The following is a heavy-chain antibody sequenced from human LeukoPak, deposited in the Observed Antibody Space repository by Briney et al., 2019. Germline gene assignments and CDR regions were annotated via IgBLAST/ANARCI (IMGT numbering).Heavy chain of an antibody. Sequence: GGSLRLSCAASGFTVSSNYMSWVRQAPGKGLEWVSVIYSGGSTYYADSVKGRFTISRDNSKNTLYLQMNSLRAEDTAVYYCAREHYYDSSGYPEDYWGQGTLVTVSS. D-gene: IGHD3-22*01. V-gene: IGHV3-53*01. CDR3: AREHYYDSSGYPEDY. CDR1: GFTVSSNY. CDR2: IYSGGST. J-gene: IGHJ4*02.